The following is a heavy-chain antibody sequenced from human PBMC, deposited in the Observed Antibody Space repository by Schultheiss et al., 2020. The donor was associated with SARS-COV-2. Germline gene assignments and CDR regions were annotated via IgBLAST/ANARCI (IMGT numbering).Heavy chain of an antibody. J-gene: IGHJ4*02. CDR2: IIPIFGTA. Sequence: KISCKASGYIFIDYYMHWVRQAPGQGLEWMGWIIPIFGTANYAQKFQGRVTITADESTSTAYMELSSLRSEDTAVYYCARDPPLSVGATTRDDYWGQGTLVTVSS. D-gene: IGHD1-26*01. CDR3: ARDPPLSVGATTRDDY. CDR1: GYIFIDYY. V-gene: IGHV1-69*01.